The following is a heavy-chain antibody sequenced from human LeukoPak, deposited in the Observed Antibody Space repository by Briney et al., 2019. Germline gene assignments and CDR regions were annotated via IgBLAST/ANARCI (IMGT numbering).Heavy chain of an antibody. D-gene: IGHD1-1*01. CDR1: GFTFSGHW. CDR2: INTDGGTT. V-gene: IGHV3-74*01. CDR3: ARVSGRLERQSDLDY. J-gene: IGHJ4*02. Sequence: GGSLRLSCAASGFTFSGHWMHWVRQAPGKGLVWVSRINTDGGTTYYADSVKGRFTISRDNAKDTLYLQMDSLRAEDTAVYYCARVSGRLERQSDLDYWGQGTLVIVSS.